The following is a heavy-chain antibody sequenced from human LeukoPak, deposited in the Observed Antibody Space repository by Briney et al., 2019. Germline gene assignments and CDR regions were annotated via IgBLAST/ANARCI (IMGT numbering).Heavy chain of an antibody. CDR1: GVSVSSGSYY. CDR3: ARDSEYSYGKRAFDI. V-gene: IGHV4-61*01. CDR2: IYYSGST. D-gene: IGHD5-18*01. J-gene: IGHJ3*02. Sequence: PSETLSLTCTVSGVSVSSGSYYWSWIRQPPGKGLEWIGYIYYSGSTNYNPSLKSRVTISVDTSKNQFSLKLSSVTAADTAVYYCARDSEYSYGKRAFDIWGQGTMVTVSS.